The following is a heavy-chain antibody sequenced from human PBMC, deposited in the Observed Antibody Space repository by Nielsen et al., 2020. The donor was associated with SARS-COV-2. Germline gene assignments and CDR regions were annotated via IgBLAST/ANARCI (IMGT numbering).Heavy chain of an antibody. D-gene: IGHD6-13*01. CDR2: IIPIFGTA. V-gene: IGHV1-69*06. CDR3: ARDARWDSSSWYGVDAFDI. J-gene: IGHJ3*02. Sequence: WVRQAPGQGLEWMGGIIPIFGTANYAQKFQGRVTITADKSTSTAYMELSSLRSEDTAVYYCARDARWDSSSWYGVDAFDIWGQGTMVTVS.